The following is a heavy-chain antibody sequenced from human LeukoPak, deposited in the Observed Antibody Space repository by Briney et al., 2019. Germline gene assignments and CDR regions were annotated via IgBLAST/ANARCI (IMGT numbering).Heavy chain of an antibody. V-gene: IGHV4-4*07. CDR3: ARDGSPHWNDALDY. Sequence: IPSETLSLTCTVSGGSISSYYWSWIRQPAGKGLEWIGRIYTSGSTNYNPSLKSRVTVSVDTSKNQFSLKLSSVTAADTAVYCCARDGSPHWNDALDYWGQGTLVTVSS. J-gene: IGHJ4*02. CDR2: IYTSGST. D-gene: IGHD1-1*01. CDR1: GGSISSYY.